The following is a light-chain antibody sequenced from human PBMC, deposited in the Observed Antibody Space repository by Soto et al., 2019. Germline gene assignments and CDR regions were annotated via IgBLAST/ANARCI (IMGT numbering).Light chain of an antibody. J-gene: IGKJ5*01. Sequence: DIQMTQSPPSVSASVGDRVTITCRASQDVGKWLAWYQQKPGKAPTLLIHGASSLQSGVPPRYSGSGYGTDFTLTISSLQPEDFATSYCPQANSFPITFGQGPRLEI. CDR2: GAS. V-gene: IGKV1-12*01. CDR3: PQANSFPIT. CDR1: QDVGKW.